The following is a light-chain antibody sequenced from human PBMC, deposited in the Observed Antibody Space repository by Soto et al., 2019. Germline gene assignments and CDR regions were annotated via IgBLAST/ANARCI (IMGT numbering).Light chain of an antibody. V-gene: IGKV3-20*01. Sequence: EIVLTQSPGTLSLSPGERATLSCRASQSVSSSYLAWYQQKPGQAPRRLIYGASSRATGIPDRFSGSGSGTDFTLTISSLEPEDFAVYYCQQYGSSPRTFGQGTKVDI. J-gene: IGKJ1*01. CDR2: GAS. CDR3: QQYGSSPRT. CDR1: QSVSSSY.